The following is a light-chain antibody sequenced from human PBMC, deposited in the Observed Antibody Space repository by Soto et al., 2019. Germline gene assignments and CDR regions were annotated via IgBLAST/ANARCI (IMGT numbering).Light chain of an antibody. CDR1: QSGTNF. J-gene: IGKJ4*01. V-gene: IGKV3-11*01. CDR3: QQRSNWPLT. Sequence: EIVLTQSPATLSLSPGERATISCRASQSGTNFLAWYQQKLGQAPRLLIYDASKRATGIPGRFSGSGSGTDFTLTIANLEPEDFAVYYCQQRSNWPLTFGGGTKVEIK. CDR2: DAS.